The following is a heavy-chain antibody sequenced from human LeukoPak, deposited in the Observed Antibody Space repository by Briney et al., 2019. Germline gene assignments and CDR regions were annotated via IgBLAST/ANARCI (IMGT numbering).Heavy chain of an antibody. CDR2: INHSGST. Sequence: SETLSLTCAVYGGSFSGYYWSWIRQPPGKGLEWIGEINHSGSTNYNPSLKSRVTISVDTSKNQFSLKLRSVTAADTAVYYCAREGGSSGPFDYWGQGTLVTVSS. V-gene: IGHV4-34*01. CDR1: GGSFSGYY. CDR3: AREGGSSGPFDY. D-gene: IGHD1-14*01. J-gene: IGHJ4*02.